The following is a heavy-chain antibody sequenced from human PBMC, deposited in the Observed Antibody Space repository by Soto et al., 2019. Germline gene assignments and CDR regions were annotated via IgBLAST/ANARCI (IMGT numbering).Heavy chain of an antibody. CDR1: GGSFSGYY. CDR2: INHSGST. J-gene: IGHJ4*02. CDR3: ARAPIGRAEFDY. Sequence: PSETLSLTCAVYGGSFSGYYWSWIRQPPGKGLEWIGEINHSGSTNYNPSLKSRVTISVDTSKNQFSLKLSSVTAADTAVYYCARAPIGRAEFDYWGQGTLVTVSS. V-gene: IGHV4-34*01.